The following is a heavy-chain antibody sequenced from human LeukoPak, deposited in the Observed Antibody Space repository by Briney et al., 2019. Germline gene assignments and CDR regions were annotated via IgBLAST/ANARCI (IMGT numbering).Heavy chain of an antibody. D-gene: IGHD3-3*01. CDR3: ASHFWSGEASWFDP. Sequence: PSESLSLTCTGPVDSISSRSTYWGWVRQPPGKGLEWIGSFYYSGNTYDSPSFKGRVTISVNTSKDQFSLKVISVTAADTAVYYGASHFWSGEASWFDPWGQGTLVTVSS. J-gene: IGHJ5*02. V-gene: IGHV4-39*01. CDR1: VDSISSRSTY. CDR2: FYYSGNT.